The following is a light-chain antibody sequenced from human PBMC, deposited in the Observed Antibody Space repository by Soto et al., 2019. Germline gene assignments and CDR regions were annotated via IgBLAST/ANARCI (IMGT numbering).Light chain of an antibody. CDR2: GAS. CDR3: QHYNNWPPIT. CDR1: QSVSSN. V-gene: IGKV3-15*01. Sequence: EIVMTPSPATLSVSPVERATLSCRASQSVSSNLAWYQQKPGQAPRLLIYGASIRATGIPARFSGSGSGTEFTLTISTLQSEDFAIYYCQHYNNWPPITFGQGTRLEIK. J-gene: IGKJ5*01.